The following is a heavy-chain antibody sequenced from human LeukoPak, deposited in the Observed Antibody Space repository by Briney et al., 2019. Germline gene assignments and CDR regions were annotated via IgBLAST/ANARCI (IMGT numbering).Heavy chain of an antibody. CDR2: ISYDGTNK. CDR1: GFTFSSRG. J-gene: IGHJ6*02. CDR3: TRDRFYAMDA. Sequence: GGSLRLSCTASGFTFSSRGMHWVRQTPGKGLEWLAIISYDGTNKYYADSVKGRFTISRDSAKNTLYLQMNSLRAEDTAVYYCTRDRFYAMDAWGQGTTVTVSS. V-gene: IGHV3-30*03.